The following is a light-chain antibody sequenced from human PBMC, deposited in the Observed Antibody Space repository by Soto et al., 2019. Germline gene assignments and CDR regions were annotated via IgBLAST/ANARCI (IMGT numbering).Light chain of an antibody. CDR2: AAS. CDR1: QSISSY. V-gene: IGKV1-39*01. CDR3: QQSYSTPPT. Sequence: DIQMTQSPSSLSASVGDRVTITCRASQSISSYLNWYQQKPGKAPKLLIYAASSLQSGVPSRFXXXXXXXXXXXXXXSLQPEDFATYYCQQSYSTPPTFGQGTKVEIK. J-gene: IGKJ1*01.